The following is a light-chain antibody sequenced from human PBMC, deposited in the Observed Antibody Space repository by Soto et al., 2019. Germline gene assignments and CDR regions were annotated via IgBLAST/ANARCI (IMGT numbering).Light chain of an antibody. J-gene: IGKJ1*01. CDR2: KAS. V-gene: IGKV1-5*03. Sequence: DIQMTQSPSTLSASVGDRVTITCRASQSISTWLAWFQQKPGTAPKLLIYKASTLQSGDPSRFSGSASGTEFTLTISSLQPDDFATYYCQQYDSYPWTFGQGTKVEMK. CDR3: QQYDSYPWT. CDR1: QSISTW.